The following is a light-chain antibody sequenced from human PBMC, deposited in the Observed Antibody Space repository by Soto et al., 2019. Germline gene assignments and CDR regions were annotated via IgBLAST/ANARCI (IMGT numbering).Light chain of an antibody. CDR1: QSVSSD. CDR3: QQYNMWPLT. Sequence: EIVMTQSPATLSVSPGERATLSCRASQSVSSDLAWYQQKPGQAPRLLIYGASLRAIGIPARFSGSGSGTEFTLTISSLQPEDFAVYYCQQYNMWPLTFGGGTKVETK. CDR2: GAS. V-gene: IGKV3-15*01. J-gene: IGKJ4*01.